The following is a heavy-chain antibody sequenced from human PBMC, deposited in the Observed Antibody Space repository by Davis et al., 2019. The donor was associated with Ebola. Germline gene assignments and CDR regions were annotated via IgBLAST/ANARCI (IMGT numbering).Heavy chain of an antibody. J-gene: IGHJ6*02. CDR3: AKGSLYGSRSITAGMDV. CDR2: ISGSGST. D-gene: IGHD4-17*01. Sequence: PGGSLRLSCAASGFTFTSYSMTWVRQPPGKGLEWVSGISGSGSTYYADSVKGRFTFSRDNSKNTLYLQMNSLRAEDTAIYYCAKGSLYGSRSITAGMDVWGQGTTVTVSS. CDR1: GFTFTSYS. V-gene: IGHV3-23*01.